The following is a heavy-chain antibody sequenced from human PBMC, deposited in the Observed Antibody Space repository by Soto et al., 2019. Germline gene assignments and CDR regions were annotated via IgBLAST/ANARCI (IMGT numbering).Heavy chain of an antibody. CDR2: IRGRGGSS. CDR3: VRVVGSGGYFDW. V-gene: IGHV3-23*01. CDR1: GFPFSSYA. D-gene: IGHD3-10*01. J-gene: IGHJ4*02. Sequence: EVQLLESGGGLAQPGGSLRLSCATSGFPFSSYAMAWVRQAPGKGLAWVSGIRGRGGSSFYADSVKGRFTISRDNSKSTLSRQTTSRRADDKAVYYCVRVVGSGGYFDWWGQGIVVTVSS.